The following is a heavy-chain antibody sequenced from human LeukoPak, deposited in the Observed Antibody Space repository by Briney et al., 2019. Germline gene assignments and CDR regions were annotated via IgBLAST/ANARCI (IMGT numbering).Heavy chain of an antibody. CDR1: GGTFSSYA. CDR3: ARRHYSDYVWGSYRPPPYYYYYMDV. Sequence: ASVKVSCKASGGTFSSYAISWVRQAPGQGLEWMGGIIPTFGTANYAQKFQGRVTITADESTSTAYMEMSSLRSEATVVYYCARRHYSDYVWGSYRPPPYYYYYMDVWGKGTTVTVSS. J-gene: IGHJ6*03. CDR2: IIPTFGTA. D-gene: IGHD3-16*02. V-gene: IGHV1-69*01.